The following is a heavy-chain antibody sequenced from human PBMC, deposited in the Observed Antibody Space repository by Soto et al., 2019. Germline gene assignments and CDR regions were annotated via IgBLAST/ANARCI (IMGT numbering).Heavy chain of an antibody. J-gene: IGHJ6*02. CDR3: ARDAYDFWSGHPNPRYYYGMDV. D-gene: IGHD3-3*01. Sequence: ASVKVSCKASGYTFTSYAMHWVRQAPGQRLEWMGWINAGNGNTKYSQKFQGRVTITRDTSASTAYMELSSLRSEDTAVYYCARDAYDFWSGHPNPRYYYGMDVWGQGTTVTVSS. V-gene: IGHV1-3*01. CDR1: GYTFTSYA. CDR2: INAGNGNT.